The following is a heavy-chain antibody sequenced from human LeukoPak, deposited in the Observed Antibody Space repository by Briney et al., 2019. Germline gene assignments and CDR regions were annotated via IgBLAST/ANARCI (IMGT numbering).Heavy chain of an antibody. CDR2: ISAYNGNT. D-gene: IGHD3-10*01. CDR1: GYTFTSYG. Sequence: ASVKVSCKASGYTFTSYGISWVRQAPGQGLEWMGWISAYNGNTNYAQKLQGRVTMTTDTSTSTAYMELRSLRSDDAAVYYCARAGLLWFGELPPYYFDYWGQGTLVTVSS. J-gene: IGHJ4*02. CDR3: ARAGLLWFGELPPYYFDY. V-gene: IGHV1-18*01.